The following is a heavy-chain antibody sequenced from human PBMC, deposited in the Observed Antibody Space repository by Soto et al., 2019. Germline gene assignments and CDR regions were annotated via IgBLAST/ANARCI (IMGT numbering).Heavy chain of an antibody. J-gene: IGHJ4*02. CDR2: IDSDDGTT. Sequence: GGSLRLSCTASGFDFGDYYMSCIRQAPGKGLEWVSYIDSDDGTTYYTDSVKGRFTISRDNAKNSLYLQMNNLRVEDTALYYCVRPYYSSSWFPFDRWGQGTLVTVSA. V-gene: IGHV3-11*01. CDR1: GFDFGDYY. CDR3: VRPYYSSSWFPFDR. D-gene: IGHD6-13*01.